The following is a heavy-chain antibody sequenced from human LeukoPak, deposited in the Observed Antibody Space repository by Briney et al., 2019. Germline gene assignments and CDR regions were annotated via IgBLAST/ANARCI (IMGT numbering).Heavy chain of an antibody. CDR1: GGSFSDYD. J-gene: IGHJ5*02. D-gene: IGHD3-22*01. Sequence: SETLSLTCAVYGGSFSDYDWSWIRQPPGKGLEWIGEISHSGTTNCDPSLKSRISMSIDTSKNQFSLKLSSVTAADTAVYYCARDRYYYDSSGYGLWFDPWGQGTLVTVSS. V-gene: IGHV4-34*10. CDR2: ISHSGTT. CDR3: ARDRYYYDSSGYGLWFDP.